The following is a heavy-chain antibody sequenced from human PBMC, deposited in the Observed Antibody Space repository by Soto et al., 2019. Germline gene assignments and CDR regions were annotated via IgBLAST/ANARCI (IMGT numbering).Heavy chain of an antibody. CDR1: CGSFTRTNW. J-gene: IGHJ4*02. Sequence: SETLSLTCAFSCGSFTRTNWWTWVRQPPGQGLEWIGEIYRTGSTNYNPSLKSRVTISLDKSENQFSLKVTSLTAADTAVYYCASRDPGTSVDYWGQGTLVTAPQ. CDR3: ASRDPGTSVDY. V-gene: IGHV4-4*02. D-gene: IGHD1-7*01. CDR2: IYRTGST.